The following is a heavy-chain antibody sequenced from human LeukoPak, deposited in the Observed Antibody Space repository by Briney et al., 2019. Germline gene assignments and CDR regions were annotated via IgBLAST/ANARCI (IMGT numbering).Heavy chain of an antibody. CDR2: IRYDGSNK. CDR1: GFTFSSYG. D-gene: IGHD5-12*01. Sequence: GGSLRLSCAASGFTFSSYGMHWVRQAPGKGLEWVAFIRYDGSNKYYADSVKGRFTISRDNAKNSLYLQMNSLRAEDTALYHCARGDIVAYPHAFDIWGQGTMVTVSS. CDR3: ARGDIVAYPHAFDI. J-gene: IGHJ3*02. V-gene: IGHV3-30*02.